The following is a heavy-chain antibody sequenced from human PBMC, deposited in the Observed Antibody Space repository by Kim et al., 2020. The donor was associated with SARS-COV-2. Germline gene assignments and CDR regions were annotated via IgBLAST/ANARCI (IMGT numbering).Heavy chain of an antibody. J-gene: IGHJ6*02. CDR1: GGTFSSYA. CDR2: IIPIFGTA. CDR3: AREGHITLVQGATYINGMDV. V-gene: IGHV1-69*13. D-gene: IGHD3-10*01. Sequence: SVKVSCKASGGTFSSYAISWVRQAPGQGLEWMGGIIPIFGTANYAQKFQGRVTITADESTSTAYMELSSLRSEDTAVYFCAREGHITLVQGATYINGMDVWGQGTTVTVSS.